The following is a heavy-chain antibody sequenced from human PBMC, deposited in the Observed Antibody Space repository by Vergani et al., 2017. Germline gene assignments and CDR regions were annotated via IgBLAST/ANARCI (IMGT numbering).Heavy chain of an antibody. V-gene: IGHV4-38-2*02. CDR2: MDYNGLA. J-gene: IGHJ4*02. CDR1: AYSISSGFF. Sequence: QVQLQESGPGLVRPSATLSLTCTVSAYSISSGFFWGWIRQPPGKGLEWIGSMDYNGLAYYSPSLKSRVTISVDTPKNHFSLKLSSVTAADTAVYYCVRDKTYYDTLIGYAGYYFDSWGQGALVTVS. D-gene: IGHD3-9*01. CDR3: VRDKTYYDTLIGYAGYYFDS.